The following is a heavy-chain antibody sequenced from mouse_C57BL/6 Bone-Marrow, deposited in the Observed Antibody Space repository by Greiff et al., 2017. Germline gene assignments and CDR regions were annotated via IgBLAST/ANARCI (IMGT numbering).Heavy chain of an antibody. J-gene: IGHJ3*01. D-gene: IGHD1-1*01. CDR1: GFSLTSYG. V-gene: IGHV2-2*01. CDR3: AKTGTVGFAY. CDR2: IWSGGST. Sequence: QVQLKQSGPGLVQPSQRLSITCTVSGFSLTSYGVHWVRQSPGKGLEWLGVIWSGGSTDYNAAFISRLSISQDNSKIQVFFKMNSLQADDSSINCWAKTGTVGFAYWGQGTVVTVSA.